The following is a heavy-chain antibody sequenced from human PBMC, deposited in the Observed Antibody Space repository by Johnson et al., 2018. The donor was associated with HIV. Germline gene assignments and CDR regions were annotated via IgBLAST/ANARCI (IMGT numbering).Heavy chain of an antibody. V-gene: IGHV3-30*03. J-gene: IGHJ3*02. CDR2: ISYDGSNK. Sequence: QVQLMESGGGVVQPGRSLRLSCAASGFTFSIYGMHWVRQAPGKGLEWVAFISYDGSNKYYADSVKGRFTISRDNPKNTLYLQMNSLRAEDTAVYYGKRGVGEGEYYDSGGDAFDIWGQGTMVTGS. D-gene: IGHD3-22*01. CDR3: KRGVGEGEYYDSGGDAFDI. CDR1: GFTFSIYG.